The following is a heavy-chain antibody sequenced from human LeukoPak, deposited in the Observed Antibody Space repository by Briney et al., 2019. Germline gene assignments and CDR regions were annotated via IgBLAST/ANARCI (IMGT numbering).Heavy chain of an antibody. CDR1: GGTFSSYA. CDR2: IIPIFGTA. V-gene: IGHV1-69*05. J-gene: IGHJ6*03. D-gene: IGHD3-22*01. CDR3: ARDLNYDSRGYRPGENYYYYMDV. Sequence: SVKVSCKASGGTFSSYAISWVRQAPGHGLEWMGRIIPIFGTANYAQKFQGRVTITTDESTSTAYMELSSLKSEDTAVYYCARDLNYDSRGYRPGENYYYYMDVWGKGTTVTVSS.